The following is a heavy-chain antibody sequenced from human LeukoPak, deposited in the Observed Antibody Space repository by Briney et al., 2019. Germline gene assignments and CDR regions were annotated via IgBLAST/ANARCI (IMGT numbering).Heavy chain of an antibody. D-gene: IGHD3-22*01. Sequence: SVKVSCKASGGTFSSYAISWVRQAPGQGLEWMGGIIPIFGTANYAQKFQGRVTITADKSTSTAYMELSSLRSEDTAVYYCATVNYYYDSSGYHDYWGQGTLVTVSS. CDR3: ATVNYYYDSSGYHDY. J-gene: IGHJ4*02. CDR2: IIPIFGTA. V-gene: IGHV1-69*06. CDR1: GGTFSSYA.